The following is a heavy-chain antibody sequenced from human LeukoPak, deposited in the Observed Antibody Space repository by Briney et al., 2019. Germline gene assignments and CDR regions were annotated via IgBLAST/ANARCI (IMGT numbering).Heavy chain of an antibody. V-gene: IGHV3-53*01. Sequence: SGGSLRLSCAASGFTFSSYAMSWVRQAPGKGLEWVSLIYSSGSTYYADSVKGRFTISRDISKNTLFLQMNSLTAEDTAMYYCTRTFLSGDGYKVGYFDYWGLGTLVTVSS. CDR3: TRTFLSGDGYKVGYFDY. D-gene: IGHD5-24*01. CDR1: GFTFSSYA. CDR2: IYSSGST. J-gene: IGHJ4*02.